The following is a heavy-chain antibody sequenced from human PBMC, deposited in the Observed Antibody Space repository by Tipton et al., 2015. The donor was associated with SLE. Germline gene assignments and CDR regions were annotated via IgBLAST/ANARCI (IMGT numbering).Heavy chain of an antibody. V-gene: IGHV4-61*02. Sequence: TLSLTCTVSGASVSSSFHQWSWIRQPAGEGLEWIGHSSGSATYNTSLKSRVTISVNTSKNQFSLKMTSLTAADTAGYYCARDHYGSLDYWGQGMLVTVSS. CDR3: ARDHYGSLDY. D-gene: IGHD3-16*01. J-gene: IGHJ4*02. CDR2: SSGSA. CDR1: GASVSSSFHQ.